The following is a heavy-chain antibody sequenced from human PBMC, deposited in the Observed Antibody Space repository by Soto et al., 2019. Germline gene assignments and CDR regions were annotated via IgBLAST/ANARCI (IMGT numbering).Heavy chain of an antibody. Sequence: SVKVSCKASGGTFRSYAITWVLQAPGQGLEWMGGIVRFFGTPTYAQKFQGRVTITADEHTNTAYMELSSLRSEDTAVYYCVRAYDSGGPGAFDIWGQGTMVTVSS. J-gene: IGHJ3*02. CDR2: IVRFFGTP. D-gene: IGHD3-22*01. CDR1: GGTFRSYA. CDR3: VRAYDSGGPGAFDI. V-gene: IGHV1-69*13.